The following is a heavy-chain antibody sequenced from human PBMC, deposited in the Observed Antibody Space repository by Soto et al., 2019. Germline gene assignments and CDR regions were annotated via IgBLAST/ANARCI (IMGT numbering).Heavy chain of an antibody. Sequence: SETLSLTCTVSGGSISTYYWSWIRQSPGKGLEWIGYVYYNGRTKYNPSLKSRVTISVDTSKNQFSLKVTSANAADTAVYYCARHSNRNYGLYYFDYWGLGALVTVSS. V-gene: IGHV4-59*08. D-gene: IGHD4-4*01. CDR1: GGSISTYY. J-gene: IGHJ4*02. CDR3: ARHSNRNYGLYYFDY. CDR2: VYYNGRT.